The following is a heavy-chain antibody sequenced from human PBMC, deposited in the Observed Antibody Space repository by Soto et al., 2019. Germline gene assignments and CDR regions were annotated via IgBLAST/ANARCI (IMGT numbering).Heavy chain of an antibody. D-gene: IGHD3-10*01. J-gene: IGHJ4*02. CDR1: GGSISSGGYS. V-gene: IGHV4-30-2*01. Sequence: PSETLSLTCAVSGGSISSGGYSWSWIRQPPGKGLEWIGYIYHSGSTYYNPSLKSRVTISVDRSKNQFSLKLSSVTAADTAVYYCARGLRAFYGSGSYNYWGQGTLVTVSS. CDR2: IYHSGST. CDR3: ARGLRAFYGSGSYNY.